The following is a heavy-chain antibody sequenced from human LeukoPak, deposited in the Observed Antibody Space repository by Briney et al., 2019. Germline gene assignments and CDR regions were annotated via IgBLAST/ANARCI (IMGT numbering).Heavy chain of an antibody. Sequence: SETLSLTCTVSGGSINTYYWSWIRQPPGKGLEFIGYIYSSGTTDYNPSLRSRVVISIDTSGSQFSLKMTSVTAADTAVYYCARRGTPYYYYYMDVWGKGTTVTVSS. V-gene: IGHV4-59*08. J-gene: IGHJ6*03. CDR3: ARRGTPYYYYYMDV. CDR2: IYSSGTT. CDR1: GGSINTYY. D-gene: IGHD3-16*01.